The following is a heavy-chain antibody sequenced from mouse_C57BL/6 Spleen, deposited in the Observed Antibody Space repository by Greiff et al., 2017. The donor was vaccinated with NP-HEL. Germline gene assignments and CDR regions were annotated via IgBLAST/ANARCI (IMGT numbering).Heavy chain of an antibody. D-gene: IGHD1-1*01. CDR3: AKGAHYYGSSPYYFDY. Sequence: EVMLVESGGGLVKPGGSLKLSCAASGFTFSSYAMSWVRQTPEKRMEWVATISDGGSYTYYPDNVKGRFTISRDNAKNNLYLQMSHLKSEDTAMYYCAKGAHYYGSSPYYFDYWGQGTTLTVSS. V-gene: IGHV5-4*03. J-gene: IGHJ2*01. CDR2: ISDGGSYT. CDR1: GFTFSSYA.